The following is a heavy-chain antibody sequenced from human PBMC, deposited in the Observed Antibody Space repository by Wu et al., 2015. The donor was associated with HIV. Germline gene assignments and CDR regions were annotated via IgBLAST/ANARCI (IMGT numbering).Heavy chain of an antibody. CDR2: ISAYNGNT. Sequence: QVQLVQSGAEVKKPGASVKVSCKASGYTFTSYGISWVRQAPGQGLEWMGWISAYNGNTNYAQKFQGRVTMTTDTSTSTAYMELRSLRSDDTAVYYCVTDGFCSGGSCFWSVDQWGQGTLVIVSS. V-gene: IGHV1-18*01. CDR1: GYTFTSYG. CDR3: VTDGFCSGGSCFWSVDQ. D-gene: IGHD2-15*01. J-gene: IGHJ4*02.